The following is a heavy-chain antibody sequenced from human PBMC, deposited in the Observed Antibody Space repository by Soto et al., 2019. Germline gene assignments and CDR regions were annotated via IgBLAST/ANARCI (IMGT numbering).Heavy chain of an antibody. J-gene: IGHJ6*02. CDR1: GLSVRNNY. CDR2: IYNDGTT. V-gene: IGHV3-53*01. D-gene: IGHD3-10*01. Sequence: EGQLVESGGGLIQPGGSLRLSGTASGLSVRNNYMSWVRQAPGMGLEWVSVIYNDGTTYYADSVKGRFTISRDTSKNTLSLQMDSLTSEDTAVYYCVIPLPSGRTFGMDGWGQGSTVTVSS. CDR3: VIPLPSGRTFGMDG.